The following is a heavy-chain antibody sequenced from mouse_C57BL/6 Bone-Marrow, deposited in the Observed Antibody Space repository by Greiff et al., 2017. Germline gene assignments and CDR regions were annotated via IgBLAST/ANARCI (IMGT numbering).Heavy chain of an antibody. J-gene: IGHJ1*03. D-gene: IGHD1-1*01. CDR3: AGEGITRRYFDV. Sequence: VKLMESGAELARPGASVKLSCKASGYTFTSYGISWVKQRTGQGLEWIGEIYPRSGNTYYNEKFKGKATLTADKSSSTAYMELRSLTSEDSAVYFCAGEGITRRYFDVWGTGTTVTVSS. CDR1: GYTFTSYG. V-gene: IGHV1-81*01. CDR2: IYPRSGNT.